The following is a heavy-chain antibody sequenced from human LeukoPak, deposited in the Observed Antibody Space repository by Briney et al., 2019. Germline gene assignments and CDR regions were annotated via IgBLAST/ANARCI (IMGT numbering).Heavy chain of an antibody. J-gene: IGHJ3*02. CDR2: IYSGGST. D-gene: IGHD2-21*01. CDR1: GFTVSSNY. V-gene: IGHV3-53*01. Sequence: GGSLRLSCAASGFTVSSNYMSWVRQAPGKGLERVSVIYSGGSTYYADSVKGRFTISRDNSKNTLYLQMNSLRAEDTAVYYCARGGEDDAFDIWGQGTMVTVSS. CDR3: ARGGEDDAFDI.